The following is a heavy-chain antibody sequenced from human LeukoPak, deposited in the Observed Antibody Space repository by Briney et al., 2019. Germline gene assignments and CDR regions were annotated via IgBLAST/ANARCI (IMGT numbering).Heavy chain of an antibody. V-gene: IGHV4-31*03. CDR1: GGCISSGGYY. D-gene: IGHD5-24*01. CDR2: IYYSGST. Sequence: PSETLPLTCTVSGGCISSGGYYWSWIRQHPGKGLEWIGYIYYSGSTYYNPSLKSRVTISVDTSKNQFSLKLSSVTAADTAVYYCARLQLPSYYMDVWGKGTTVTVSS. J-gene: IGHJ6*03. CDR3: ARLQLPSYYMDV.